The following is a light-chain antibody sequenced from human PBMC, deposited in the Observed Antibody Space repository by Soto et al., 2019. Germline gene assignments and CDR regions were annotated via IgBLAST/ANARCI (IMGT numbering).Light chain of an antibody. CDR3: QQYGSSPWT. V-gene: IGKV3-20*01. CDR2: GAS. Sequence: IVLTQSPGTLSLSPGERATLSCRASQSVSSSYLAWYQQKPGQAPRLLIYGASSRATGIPDRFSGSGSGTDLTLTISRLETEDFAVYYCQQYGSSPWTFGQGTKLEIK. CDR1: QSVSSSY. J-gene: IGKJ1*01.